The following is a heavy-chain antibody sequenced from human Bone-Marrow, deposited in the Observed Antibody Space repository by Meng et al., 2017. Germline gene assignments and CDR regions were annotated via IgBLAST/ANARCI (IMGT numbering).Heavy chain of an antibody. Sequence: QVQLLESGGGVVQPGRSLRLSCAASGFTFSNYGMHWVRQAPGKGLEWVAVIWYDGSNQFYADSVKGRFTISRDNSRNTLYLQMNSMRAEDTAVYYCARDHYGEIWGQGTLVTVSS. D-gene: IGHD4-17*01. CDR1: GFTFSNYG. J-gene: IGHJ4*02. CDR3: ARDHYGEI. V-gene: IGHV3-33*01. CDR2: IWYDGSNQ.